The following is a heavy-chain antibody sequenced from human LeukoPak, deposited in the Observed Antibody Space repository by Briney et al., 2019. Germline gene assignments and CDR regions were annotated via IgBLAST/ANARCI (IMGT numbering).Heavy chain of an antibody. V-gene: IGHV3-7*01. CDR3: PREVYRSSTSCYTGYFQH. CDR2: IKQDGSEK. CDR1: GFTFSSYW. J-gene: IGHJ1*01. D-gene: IGHD2-2*02. Sequence: GGSLRLSCAASGFTFSSYWMSWVRQAPGKGLEWVANIKQDGSEKYYVDSVKGRFTISRDNAKNSLYLQMNSLRAEDTAVYYCPREVYRSSTSCYTGYFQHWGQGTLVTVSS.